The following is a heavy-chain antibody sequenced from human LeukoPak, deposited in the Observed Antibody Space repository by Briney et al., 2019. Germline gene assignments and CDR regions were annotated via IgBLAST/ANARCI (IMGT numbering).Heavy chain of an antibody. CDR1: GFTFSSYG. V-gene: IGHV3-30*18. D-gene: IGHD6-13*01. CDR3: AKVGQWYSSSWYDY. J-gene: IGHJ4*02. Sequence: GGSLRLSCAASGFTFSSYGMHWVRQAPGKGREWVAVISYDGSNKYYADSVKGRFTISRDNSKNTLYLQMNSLRAEDTAVYYCAKVGQWYSSSWYDYWGQGTLVTVSS. CDR2: ISYDGSNK.